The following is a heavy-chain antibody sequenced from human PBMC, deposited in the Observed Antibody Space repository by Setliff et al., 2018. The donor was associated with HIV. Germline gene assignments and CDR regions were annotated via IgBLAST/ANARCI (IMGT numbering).Heavy chain of an antibody. CDR3: ARRFEYATGYYGLDV. J-gene: IGHJ6*02. V-gene: IGHV4-34*01. D-gene: IGHD4-4*01. Sequence: KPSETLSLTCAVYGASFNGYFWNWIRQPPGKGLEWIGEINHSGSTNYNPSLKSRVTISVDRSKNQFSPKLSSVTAADTAVYYCARRFEYATGYYGLDVWGQETTVTVSS. CDR2: INHSGST. CDR1: GASFNGYF.